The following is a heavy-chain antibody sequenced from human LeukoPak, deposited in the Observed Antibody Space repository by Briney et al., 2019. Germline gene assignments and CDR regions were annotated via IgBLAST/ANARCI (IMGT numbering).Heavy chain of an antibody. V-gene: IGHV1-69*05. Sequence: GASVKVSCKASGGTFSSYAISWVRQAPGQGLEWMGGIIPIFGTANYAQKFQGRVTITTDESTSTAYMELSSLRSEDTAVYYCARPRTSGWYFGAFDIWGQGTMVTVSS. CDR3: ARPRTSGWYFGAFDI. CDR2: IIPIFGTA. J-gene: IGHJ3*02. CDR1: GGTFSSYA. D-gene: IGHD6-19*01.